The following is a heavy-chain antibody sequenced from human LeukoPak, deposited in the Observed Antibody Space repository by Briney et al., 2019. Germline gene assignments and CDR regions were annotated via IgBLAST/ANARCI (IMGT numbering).Heavy chain of an antibody. D-gene: IGHD1-26*01. Sequence: ASVKVSCKASGYTFTSYYMHWVRQAPGQGLEWMGIINPSGGSTSYAQKFQGRVTMTRDMSTSTVYMELSRLRSDDTAVYYCARDGIVGASAFDIWGQGTMVTVSS. CDR1: GYTFTSYY. V-gene: IGHV1-46*01. J-gene: IGHJ3*02. CDR2: INPSGGST. CDR3: ARDGIVGASAFDI.